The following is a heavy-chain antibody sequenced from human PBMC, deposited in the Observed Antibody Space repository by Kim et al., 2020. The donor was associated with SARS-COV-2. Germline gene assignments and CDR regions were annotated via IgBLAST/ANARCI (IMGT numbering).Heavy chain of an antibody. J-gene: IGHJ6*02. CDR3: AKDSLLRYFDWLFSSGMDV. D-gene: IGHD3-9*01. V-gene: IGHV3-9*01. CDR1: GFTFDDYA. Sequence: GGSLRLSCAASGFTFDDYAMHWVRQAPGKGLEWVSGISWNSGSIGYADSVKGRFTISRDNAKNSLYLQMNSLRAEDTALYYCAKDSLLRYFDWLFSSGMDVWGQGTTVTVSS. CDR2: ISWNSGSI.